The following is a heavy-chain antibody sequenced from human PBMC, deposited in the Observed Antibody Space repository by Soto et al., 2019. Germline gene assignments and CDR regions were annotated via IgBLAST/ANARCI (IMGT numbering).Heavy chain of an antibody. V-gene: IGHV3-23*01. CDR2: ISGSGGST. CDR3: AKEEPIDIAVAGLVDY. D-gene: IGHD6-19*01. CDR1: GFTFSSYA. J-gene: IGHJ4*02. Sequence: GGSLRLSCAASGFTFSSYAMSWVRQAPGKGLEWVSAISGSGGSTYYADSVKGRFTISRDNSKNTLYLQMNSLRAEDTAVYYCAKEEPIDIAVAGLVDYWGQGTLVTVSS.